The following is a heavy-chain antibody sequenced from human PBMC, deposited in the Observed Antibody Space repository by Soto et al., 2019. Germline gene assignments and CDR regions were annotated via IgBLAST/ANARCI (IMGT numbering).Heavy chain of an antibody. J-gene: IGHJ4*02. D-gene: IGHD2-21*02. CDR3: ARAVVVTGGLGYFDY. CDR2: IYYSGST. CDR1: GGSISSGDYY. Sequence: KPSETLSLTCTVSGGSISSGDYYWSWIRQPPGKGLEWIGYIYYSGSTYYNSSLKSRVTISVDTSKNQFSLKLSSVTAADTAVYYCARAVVVTGGLGYFDYWGQGTLVTVSS. V-gene: IGHV4-30-4*01.